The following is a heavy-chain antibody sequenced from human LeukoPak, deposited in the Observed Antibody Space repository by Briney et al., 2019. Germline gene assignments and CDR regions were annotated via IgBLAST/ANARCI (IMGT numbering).Heavy chain of an antibody. CDR2: IYYSGST. Sequence: SETLSLTCTVSGYSISSGYYWGWIRQPPGKGLEWIGSIYYSGSTYYNPSLKSRVTISVDTSKNQFSLKLSSVTAADTAVYYCARGHEQLVLGYFDYWGQGTLVTVSS. J-gene: IGHJ4*02. D-gene: IGHD6-13*01. CDR3: ARGHEQLVLGYFDY. CDR1: GYSISSGYY. V-gene: IGHV4-38-2*02.